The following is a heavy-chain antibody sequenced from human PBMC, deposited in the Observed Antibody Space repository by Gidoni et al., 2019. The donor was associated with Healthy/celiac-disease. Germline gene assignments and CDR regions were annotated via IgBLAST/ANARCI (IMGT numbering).Heavy chain of an antibody. CDR1: GGSIISSSYY. CDR2: IYYSGST. CDR3: ARHYREKLGSYTIDY. Sequence: QLQLQESGPGLVKPSETLSLTCTVSGGSIISSSYYWGWIRQPPGKGLEWIGSIYYSGSTYYNPSLKSRVTISVDTSKNQFSLKLSSVTAADTAVYYCARHYREKLGSYTIDYWGQGTLVTVSS. D-gene: IGHD1-26*01. J-gene: IGHJ4*02. V-gene: IGHV4-39*01.